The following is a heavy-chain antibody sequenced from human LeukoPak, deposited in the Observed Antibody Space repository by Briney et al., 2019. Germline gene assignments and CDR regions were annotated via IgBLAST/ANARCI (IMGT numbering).Heavy chain of an antibody. J-gene: IGHJ4*02. Sequence: GGSLRLSCAASEFTFSGYYMSWIRQAPGKGLEWVSYISSSGSTMYYGDSVKGRFTISRDNAKNSLFLQMNSLRAEDTAVYFCARTRKDYYDNSGLFDSWGQGTLVTVSS. CDR1: EFTFSGYY. CDR2: ISSSGSTM. V-gene: IGHV3-11*01. CDR3: ARTRKDYYDNSGLFDS. D-gene: IGHD3-22*01.